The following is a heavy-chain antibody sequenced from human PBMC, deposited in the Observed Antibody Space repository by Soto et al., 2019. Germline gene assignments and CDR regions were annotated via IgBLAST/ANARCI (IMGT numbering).Heavy chain of an antibody. V-gene: IGHV4-39*01. CDR1: GGSISSSSYY. CDR2: IYYSGST. Sequence: TLSLTCTVSGGSISSSSYYWGWIRQPPGKGPEWIGSIYYSGSTYYNPSLESRVTISVDTSKNQFSLKLSSVTAADTALYYCARHVSSSGSGSYYPLFLDYWGQGSLVTVSS. J-gene: IGHJ4*02. D-gene: IGHD3-10*01. CDR3: ARHVSSSGSGSYYPLFLDY.